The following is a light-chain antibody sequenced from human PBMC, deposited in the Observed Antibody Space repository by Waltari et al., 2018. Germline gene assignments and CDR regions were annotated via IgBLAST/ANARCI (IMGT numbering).Light chain of an antibody. Sequence: SSELTQDPAVSVALGQTVRITCQGDSLRNYYASWYQKKPGQAPVVVIYGRGYRPSGVPGRFSGSSSGNTASLTITGTQAEDEAAYYCASRDSNLNQYVFGTGTEVSVL. J-gene: IGLJ1*01. CDR1: SLRNYY. CDR3: ASRDSNLNQYV. CDR2: GRG. V-gene: IGLV3-19*01.